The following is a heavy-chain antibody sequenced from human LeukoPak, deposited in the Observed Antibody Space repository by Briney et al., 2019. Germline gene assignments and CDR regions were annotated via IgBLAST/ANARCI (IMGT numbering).Heavy chain of an antibody. CDR2: INSDGSST. Sequence: GGSLRLSCAASGFTFSSYWTHWVRQAPGKGLVWVSRINSDGSSTSYADSVKGRFTISRDNAKNTLYLQMNSLRAEDTAVYYCARVLGYCSGGSCWGQGTLVTVSS. J-gene: IGHJ4*02. CDR1: GFTFSSYW. CDR3: ARVLGYCSGGSC. V-gene: IGHV3-74*01. D-gene: IGHD2-15*01.